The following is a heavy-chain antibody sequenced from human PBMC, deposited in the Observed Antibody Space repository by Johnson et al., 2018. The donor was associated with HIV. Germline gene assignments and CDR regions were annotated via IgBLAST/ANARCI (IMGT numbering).Heavy chain of an antibody. CDR1: GFTFDDYA. Sequence: HLVESGGGLVQPGRSLILSCAASGFTFDDYAMHWVRQAPGKGLEWVSGISWNSGNIGYADSVKGRFTISRDNAKNSLYLQMNSLRAEDTALYYCANEPSLSGSYRIPLFDIWGQGTMVTVSS. CDR2: ISWNSGNI. V-gene: IGHV3-9*01. D-gene: IGHD1-26*01. J-gene: IGHJ3*02. CDR3: ANEPSLSGSYRIPLFDI.